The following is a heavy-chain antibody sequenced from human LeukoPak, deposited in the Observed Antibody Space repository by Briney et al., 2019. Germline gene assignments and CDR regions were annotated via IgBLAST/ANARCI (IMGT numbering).Heavy chain of an antibody. CDR2: FDPEDGET. Sequence: ASVKVPCKVSGYTLTELSMHWVRQAPGQGLEWMGGFDPEDGETIYAQKFQGRVTMTEDTSTDTAYMELSSLRSEDTAVYYCATRYYEWELPWGQGTLVTVSS. CDR1: GYTLTELS. V-gene: IGHV1-24*01. CDR3: ATRYYEWELP. D-gene: IGHD1-26*01. J-gene: IGHJ5*02.